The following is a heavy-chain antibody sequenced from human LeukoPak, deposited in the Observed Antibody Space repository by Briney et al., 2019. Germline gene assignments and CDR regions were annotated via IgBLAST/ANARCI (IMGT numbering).Heavy chain of an antibody. CDR2: IYYSGST. V-gene: IGHV4-39*01. Sequence: SETLSLTCTVSGGSISSSSYYWGWIRQPPGKGLEWIGSIYYSGSTYYNPSLKSRVTISVDTSKNQFSLKLSSVTAADTAVYYCARHLYGRGYDSYFDYWGQGTLVTVSS. CDR3: ARHLYGRGYDSYFDY. D-gene: IGHD5-12*01. J-gene: IGHJ4*02. CDR1: GGSISSSSYY.